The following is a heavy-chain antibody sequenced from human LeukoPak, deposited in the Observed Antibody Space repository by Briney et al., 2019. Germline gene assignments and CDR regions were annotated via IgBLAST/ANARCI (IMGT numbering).Heavy chain of an antibody. D-gene: IGHD3-22*01. Sequence: PGGSLRLSCAASGFTFSDYYMSWIRQAPGKGLEWVSYMSSSGRTIYYADSVKGRFTISRDNAKNSLYLQMNSLRAEDTAVYYCAREPSYDTSGYYYFHHWGQGTLVTVSS. J-gene: IGHJ1*01. V-gene: IGHV3-11*01. CDR2: MSSSGRTI. CDR3: AREPSYDTSGYYYFHH. CDR1: GFTFSDYY.